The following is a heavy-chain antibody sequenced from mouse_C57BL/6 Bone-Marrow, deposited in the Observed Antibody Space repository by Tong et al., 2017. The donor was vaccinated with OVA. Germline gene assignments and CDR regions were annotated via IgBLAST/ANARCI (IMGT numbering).Heavy chain of an antibody. CDR1: YFAFMASA. D-gene: IGHD2-1*01. V-gene: IGHV1-49*01. J-gene: IGHJ3*01. Sequence: LQESGAELVRPGSSVKLSCKDSYFAFMASAMHWVKQRPGHGLEWIGSFTMYSDATEYSENFKGKATLTVEKSSSTVYLELSRLTSDDSAVYYCANQIYYGNYVRVWFAYWGQGTLVTVSA. CDR3: ANQIYYGNYVRVWFAY. CDR2: FTMYSDAT.